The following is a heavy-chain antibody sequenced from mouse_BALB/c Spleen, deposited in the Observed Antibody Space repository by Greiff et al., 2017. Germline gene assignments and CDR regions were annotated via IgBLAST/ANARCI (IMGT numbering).Heavy chain of an antibody. CDR3: ARWDYGSSSFAY. V-gene: IGHV3-8*02. CDR2: ISYSGST. J-gene: IGHJ3*01. CDR1: GDSITSGY. D-gene: IGHD1-1*01. Sequence: VQLQQSGPSLVKPSQTLSLTCSVTGDSITSGYWNWIRKFPGNKLEYMGYISYSGSTYYNPSLKSRISITRDTSKNQYYLQLNSVTTEDTATYYCARWDYGSSSFAYWGQGTLVTVSA.